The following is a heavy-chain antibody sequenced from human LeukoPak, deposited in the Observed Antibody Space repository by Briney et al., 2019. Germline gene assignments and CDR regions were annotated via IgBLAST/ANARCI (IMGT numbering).Heavy chain of an antibody. J-gene: IGHJ5*02. CDR3: AREAAAGPNWFDP. CDR2: IYYSGST. D-gene: IGHD6-13*01. Sequence: PSETLSLTCTVSGDSISSYYWSCIRQPPGKGLEWIGYIYYSGSTNYNPSLKSRVTISVDTSKNQFSLKLSSVTAADTAVYYCAREAAAGPNWFDPWGQGTLVTVSS. V-gene: IGHV4-59*01. CDR1: GDSISSYY.